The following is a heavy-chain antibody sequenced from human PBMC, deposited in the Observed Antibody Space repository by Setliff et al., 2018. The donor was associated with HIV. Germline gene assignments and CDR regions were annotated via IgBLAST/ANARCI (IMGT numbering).Heavy chain of an antibody. J-gene: IGHJ3*02. D-gene: IGHD2-21*01. Sequence: SETLSLTCTVSGGYISSHYWSWIRQPPGKGLEWIGYVYHSGSTNYNPSLKSRVTISVDTSKKQVSLKLSSVTAADTAVYYCARAGYYSGSDRTEYDDAFDIWGQGTVVTVSS. CDR3: ARAGYYSGSDRTEYDDAFDI. V-gene: IGHV4-59*11. CDR1: GGYISSHY. CDR2: VYHSGST.